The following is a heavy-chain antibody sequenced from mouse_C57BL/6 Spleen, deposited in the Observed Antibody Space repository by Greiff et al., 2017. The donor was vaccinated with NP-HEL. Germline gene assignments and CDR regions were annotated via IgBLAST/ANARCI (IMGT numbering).Heavy chain of an antibody. CDR3: ARQDYGSPDY. CDR2: ISSGGSYT. V-gene: IGHV5-6*01. Sequence: EVQLVKSGGDLVKPGGSLKLSCAASGFTFSSYGMSWVRQTPDKRLEWVATISSGGSYTYYPDSVKGRFTISRDNAKNTLYLQMSSLKSEDTAMYYCARQDYGSPDYWGQGTTLTVSS. D-gene: IGHD1-1*01. CDR1: GFTFSSYG. J-gene: IGHJ2*01.